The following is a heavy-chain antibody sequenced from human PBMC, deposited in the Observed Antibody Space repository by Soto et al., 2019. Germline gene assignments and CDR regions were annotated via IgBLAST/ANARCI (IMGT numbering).Heavy chain of an antibody. CDR1: GVSISSYY. J-gene: IGHJ5*02. CDR3: ARVAIAAAANNWFDP. V-gene: IGHV4-59*08. D-gene: IGHD6-13*01. CDR2: IYYSGST. Sequence: SETLSLTCTVSGVSISSYYWSWIRQPPGKGLEWIGYIYYSGSTYYNPSLKSRVTISVDTSKNQFSLKLSSVTAADTAVYYCARVAIAAAANNWFDPWGQGTLVTVSS.